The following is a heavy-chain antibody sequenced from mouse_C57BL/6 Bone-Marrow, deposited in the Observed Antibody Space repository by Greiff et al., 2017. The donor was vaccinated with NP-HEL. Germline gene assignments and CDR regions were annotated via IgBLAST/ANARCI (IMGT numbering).Heavy chain of an antibody. CDR1: GYTFTDYN. CDR2: INPNNGGT. CDR3: ARGPYDGYYGGFAY. V-gene: IGHV1-18*01. D-gene: IGHD2-3*01. J-gene: IGHJ3*01. Sequence: EVQLQQSGPELVKPGASVKIPCKASGYTFTDYNMDWVKQSHGKSLEWVGDINPNNGGTIYNQKFKGKATLTVDKSSSTAYMELRSLTSEDTAVYYCARGPYDGYYGGFAYWGQGTLVTVSA.